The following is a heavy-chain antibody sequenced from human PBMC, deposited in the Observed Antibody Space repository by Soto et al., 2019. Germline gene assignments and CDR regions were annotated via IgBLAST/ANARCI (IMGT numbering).Heavy chain of an antibody. CDR1: GFTFRTSA. V-gene: IGHV3-23*05. D-gene: IGHD1-1*01. Sequence: GGSLRLSCAASGFTFRTSAMTWVRQAPGKGLEWVSSIDTSGGNTYYADSVKGRFTISRDNSRNTLYLQMNSLTAEDTAVYYCANLLDRGGIDYWGQGTLVTVSS. CDR2: IDTSGGNT. CDR3: ANLLDRGGIDY. J-gene: IGHJ4*02.